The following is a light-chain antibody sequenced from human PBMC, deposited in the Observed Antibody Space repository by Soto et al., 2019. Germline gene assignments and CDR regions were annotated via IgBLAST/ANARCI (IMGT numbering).Light chain of an antibody. Sequence: DIVMTQSPDSLAVSLGERATINCKSSQMVVYSSNNKNYLAWYQQKPGQPPKLLIYWASTRESGVPDRFSGSGSGTDFTLTISSLQAEDVAVYYCQQYYNTPLTFGPGTKVDI. J-gene: IGKJ3*01. CDR1: QMVVYSSNNKNY. CDR3: QQYYNTPLT. CDR2: WAS. V-gene: IGKV4-1*01.